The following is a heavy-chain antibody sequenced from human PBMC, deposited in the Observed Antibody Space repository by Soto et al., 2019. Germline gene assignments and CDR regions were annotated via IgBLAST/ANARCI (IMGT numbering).Heavy chain of an antibody. J-gene: IGHJ6*02. Sequence: QLVESGGGLVQPGGSLRLSCAASGFTLNNYWMHWVRQAPGMGLVLVSRINGDATSTSYADSVKGRFTISRDNARNTLYLQMNSLRADDTALYYCARGDIAAATFFYYYGMDLWGQGTTVNVS. V-gene: IGHV3-74*01. D-gene: IGHD6-13*01. CDR3: ARGDIAAATFFYYYGMDL. CDR1: GFTLNNYW. CDR2: INGDATST.